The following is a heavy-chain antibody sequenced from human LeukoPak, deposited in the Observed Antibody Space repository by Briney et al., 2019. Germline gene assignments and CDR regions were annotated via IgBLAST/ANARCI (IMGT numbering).Heavy chain of an antibody. CDR1: GYTFSGSGWY. D-gene: IGHD3-10*01. J-gene: IGHJ4*02. CDR3: ARDGPAQMVDFDY. Sequence: ASVKVSCKASGYTFSGSGWYLYWLRQAPGQGLECMGWIYPYTGATHYAQKFQGRVAMTRDTSISTAYMELSRLRPDDTAVYYCARDGPAQMVDFDYWGQGTLVTVSS. CDR2: IYPYTGAT. V-gene: IGHV1-2*02.